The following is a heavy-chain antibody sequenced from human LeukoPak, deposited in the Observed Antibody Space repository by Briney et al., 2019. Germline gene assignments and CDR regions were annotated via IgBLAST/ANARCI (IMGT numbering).Heavy chain of an antibody. CDR1: GYTFTGYF. V-gene: IGHV1-2*02. CDR3: AAGGENAEYFQR. CDR2: INPNSGDT. D-gene: IGHD2-21*01. Sequence: ASVKVSCKASGYTFTGYFMHWVRQAPGQGLEWMGWINPNSGDTKYTQKFQGRVTMTRDTPISTAFMELSRLTSDDTAVYYCAAGGENAEYFQRWGQGTLVTVS. J-gene: IGHJ1*01.